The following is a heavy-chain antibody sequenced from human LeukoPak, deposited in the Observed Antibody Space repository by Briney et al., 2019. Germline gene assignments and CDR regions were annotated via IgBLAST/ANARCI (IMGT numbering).Heavy chain of an antibody. CDR2: IYYSGST. Sequence: KPSESLSLTCTVSGGSISSSSYYWGWIRQPPGKGLEWIGSIYYSGSTYYNPSLKSRVTISVDTSKNQFSLKLSSVTAADTAVYYCARHPYDILTGPPIQHWGQGTLVTVSS. CDR3: ARHPYDILTGPPIQH. D-gene: IGHD3-9*01. V-gene: IGHV4-39*01. J-gene: IGHJ1*01. CDR1: GGSISSSSYY.